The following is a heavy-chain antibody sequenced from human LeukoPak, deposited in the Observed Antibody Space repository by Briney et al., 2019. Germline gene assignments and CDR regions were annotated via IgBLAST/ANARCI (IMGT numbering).Heavy chain of an antibody. V-gene: IGHV1-46*01. CDR1: GYTFTNYY. D-gene: IGHD2-2*01. Sequence: ASVKVSCKASGYTFTNYYIHWVRQAPGQGLEWMGIINPTGGSSTYSQRFQGRVTMTSDTSTSTVYMELRSLRSEATAVYYCARDRYTSRYYGMDVWGQGTTVTVSS. J-gene: IGHJ6*02. CDR2: INPTGGSS. CDR3: ARDRYTSRYYGMDV.